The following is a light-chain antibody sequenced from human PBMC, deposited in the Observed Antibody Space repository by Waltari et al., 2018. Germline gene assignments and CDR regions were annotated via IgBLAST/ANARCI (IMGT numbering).Light chain of an antibody. CDR1: QSITNW. V-gene: IGKV1-5*03. CDR2: KAS. CDR3: QQYDDYWT. J-gene: IGKJ1*01. Sequence: DIQMTQSPSTLSASIGDRVTITCRANQSITNWLAWYQQKPGKAPKLLIYKASNLESGVPSRFSGSGSGTEFTLTISSLQPDDFATYYCQQYDDYWTFGQGTKVEIK.